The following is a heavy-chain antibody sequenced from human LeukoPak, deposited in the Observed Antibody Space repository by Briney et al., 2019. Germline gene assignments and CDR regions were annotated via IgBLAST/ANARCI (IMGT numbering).Heavy chain of an antibody. CDR2: ISTSGSII. CDR3: AELGITMIGGV. J-gene: IGHJ6*04. Sequence: GGSLRLSCAASGFTFSSYEMNWVRQAPGKGLEWLSYISTSGSIIVYADSVRGRFTVSRDNAKNSLYLQMNSLRAEDTAVYYCAELGITMIGGVWGKGTTVTISS. D-gene: IGHD3-10*02. CDR1: GFTFSSYE. V-gene: IGHV3-48*03.